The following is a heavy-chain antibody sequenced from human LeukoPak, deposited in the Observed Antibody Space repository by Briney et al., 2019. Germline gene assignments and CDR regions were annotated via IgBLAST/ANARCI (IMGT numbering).Heavy chain of an antibody. CDR3: PKAAYEILTGYLFDY. V-gene: IGHV1-69*13. CDR2: IIPIFGTA. Sequence: GASVKVSCKASGGTFSSYAISWVRQAPGQGLEWMGGIIPIFGTANYAQKFQGRVTITADESTSTDYMELSSLRSEDTAVFYCPKAAYEILTGYLFDYWGQGTLVTVSS. CDR1: GGTFSSYA. D-gene: IGHD3-9*01. J-gene: IGHJ4*02.